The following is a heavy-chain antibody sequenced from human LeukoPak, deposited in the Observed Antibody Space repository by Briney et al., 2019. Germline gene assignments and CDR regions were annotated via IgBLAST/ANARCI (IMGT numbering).Heavy chain of an antibody. V-gene: IGHV3-21*03. Sequence: PGGSLRLSCAASGLTFSSYSMNWVRQAPAQGLEWVSSISTSSSHIYYADSVKARFPISRHNPKNSLYLQTHRLRADATALHYCARGVKTNSVGYWGQGTLVTVSS. CDR1: GLTFSSYS. CDR2: ISTSSSHI. J-gene: IGHJ4*02. CDR3: ARGVKTNSVGY. D-gene: IGHD4-23*01.